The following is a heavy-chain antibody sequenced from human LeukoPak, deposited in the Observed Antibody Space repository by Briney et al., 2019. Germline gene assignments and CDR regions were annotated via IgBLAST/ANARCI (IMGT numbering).Heavy chain of an antibody. D-gene: IGHD6-13*01. V-gene: IGHV3-30*04. J-gene: IGHJ4*02. CDR2: ISYDGSNK. Sequence: GGSLRLSCAASGFTFSSYAMHWVRQAPGKGLEWVAVISYDGSNKYYADSVKGRFTISRDNSKNTLYLQMNSLRAEDTAVYYCARAYYVGSSSNFDYWGQGTLVTVSS. CDR1: GFTFSSYA. CDR3: ARAYYVGSSSNFDY.